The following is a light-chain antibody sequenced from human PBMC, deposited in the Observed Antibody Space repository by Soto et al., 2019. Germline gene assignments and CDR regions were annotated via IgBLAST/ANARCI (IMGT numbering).Light chain of an antibody. J-gene: IGKJ2*01. CDR3: QQYNSYLYT. CDR2: KAS. V-gene: IGKV1-5*03. Sequence: DIQMTQSPSTLSASVGDRVTITCRASQSISSWLAWYQQKPGKAPKLLIYKASSLESGVASRFSGSGSGTEFTLTISSLQPDDFATYYCQQYNSYLYTFGQGTKVDIK. CDR1: QSISSW.